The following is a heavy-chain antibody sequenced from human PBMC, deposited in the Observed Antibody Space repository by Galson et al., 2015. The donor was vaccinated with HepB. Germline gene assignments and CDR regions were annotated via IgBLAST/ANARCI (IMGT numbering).Heavy chain of an antibody. D-gene: IGHD5-18*01. CDR2: INPNSGGT. V-gene: IGHV1-2*02. CDR1: GYTFTGYY. Sequence: SVKVSCKASGYTFTGYYMHWVRQAPGQGLEWMGRINPNSGGTKYAQKLQGRVTMTRDTSISTAYMELSRLRSDDTAVYYCARQDTTMANDYWGQGTLVTVSS. CDR3: ARQDTTMANDY. J-gene: IGHJ4*02.